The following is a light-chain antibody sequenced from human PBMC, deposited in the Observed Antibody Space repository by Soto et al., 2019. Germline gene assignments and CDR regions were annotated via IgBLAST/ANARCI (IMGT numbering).Light chain of an antibody. CDR3: QQYDQWPIT. V-gene: IGKV3-15*01. J-gene: IGKJ5*01. Sequence: EVVITHSPANLSLSPLSVSTLSCLASQPVSDKLAWYQQKPGQAPRLLIYGASARALGIPARFSGSGSGTEFSFTVTSLQSEDFAVYYCQQYDQWPITFGRGTRLEIK. CDR2: GAS. CDR1: QPVSDK.